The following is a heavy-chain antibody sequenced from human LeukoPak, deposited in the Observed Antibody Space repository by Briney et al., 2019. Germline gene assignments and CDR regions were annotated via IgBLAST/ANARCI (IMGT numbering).Heavy chain of an antibody. D-gene: IGHD3-16*02. V-gene: IGHV3-30-3*01. J-gene: IGHJ6*02. CDR1: GFTFSSYA. Sequence: PGGSLRLSCAASGFTFSSYAMSWVRQAPGKGLEWVALISYDGSDKYYADSVKGRFTISRDNSKNTLSLQMNSLRNEDTAVFYCARSRYRHYYYYGMDVWGPGTTVTVSS. CDR3: ARSRYRHYYYYGMDV. CDR2: ISYDGSDK.